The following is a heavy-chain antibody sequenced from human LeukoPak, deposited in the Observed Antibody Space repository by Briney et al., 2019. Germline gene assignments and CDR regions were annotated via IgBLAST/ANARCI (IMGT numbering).Heavy chain of an antibody. J-gene: IGHJ6*02. V-gene: IGHV4-39*07. Sequence: SETLSLTCSVSGGSISSSSYYWGWIRQPPGKGLEWIGSIYYSGSTYYNPSLKSRVTISVDKSKNQFSLNLSSVTAADTAVYYCARDRTAMVDYYGMDVWGQGTTVTVSS. CDR3: ARDRTAMVDYYGMDV. CDR2: IYYSGST. CDR1: GGSISSSSYY. D-gene: IGHD5-18*01.